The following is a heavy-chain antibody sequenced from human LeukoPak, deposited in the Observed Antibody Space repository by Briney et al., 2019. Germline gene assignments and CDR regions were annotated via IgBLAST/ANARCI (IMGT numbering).Heavy chain of an antibody. CDR3: AKDVDPFASGSYVEGFDY. Sequence: PGRSLRLSCAASGFTFSSYGMHWVRQAPGKGLEWVAVISHDGTNQYYADSVKGRFTISRDNSKNTLYVQMNSLRAEDTAVYYCAKDVDPFASGSYVEGFDYWGQGTLVTVSS. V-gene: IGHV3-30*18. CDR1: GFTFSSYG. CDR2: ISHDGTNQ. J-gene: IGHJ4*02. D-gene: IGHD3-10*01.